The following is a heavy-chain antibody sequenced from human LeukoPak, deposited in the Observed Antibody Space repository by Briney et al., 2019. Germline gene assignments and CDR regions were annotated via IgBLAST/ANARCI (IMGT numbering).Heavy chain of an antibody. D-gene: IGHD6-13*01. CDR3: ARGTAGTEPLGFDY. CDR1: GYTFTSYD. Sequence: ASVKVSCKASGYTFTSYDINWVRQATGQGLEWMGWMNPNSGNTGYAQKFQGRVTMTRNTSISTAYMELSSLRSEDTAVYYCARGTAGTEPLGFDYWGQGTLVTVPS. J-gene: IGHJ4*02. V-gene: IGHV1-8*01. CDR2: MNPNSGNT.